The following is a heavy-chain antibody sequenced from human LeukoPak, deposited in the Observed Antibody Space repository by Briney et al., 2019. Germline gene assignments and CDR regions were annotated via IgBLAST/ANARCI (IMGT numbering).Heavy chain of an antibody. CDR2: IYYSGST. Sequence: SETLSLTCTVSGGSISSSSYYWGWIRQPPGKGLEWIGSIYYSGSTYYNPSLKSRVTISVDTSKNQFSLKLSSVTAADTAVYYCARPGLRDGYNEFDYWGQGTLVTVSS. CDR3: ARPGLRDGYNEFDY. D-gene: IGHD5-24*01. J-gene: IGHJ4*02. CDR1: GGSISSSSYY. V-gene: IGHV4-39*01.